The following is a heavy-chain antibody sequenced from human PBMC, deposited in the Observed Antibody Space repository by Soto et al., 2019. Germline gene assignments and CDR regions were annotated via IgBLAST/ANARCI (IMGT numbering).Heavy chain of an antibody. Sequence: QVQLVQSGAEVKKPGSSVKVSCKAPGGTFSSYAISWVRQAPGQGLEWMGGIIPIFGTAKYAQKLQGSVTITADESTSTGYMELSSLRSEDTAVYYCARSQGGSSSLDIYYYYYYGMDVWGQGTTVTVSS. J-gene: IGHJ6*02. CDR1: GGTFSSYA. CDR2: IIPIFGTA. CDR3: ARSQGGSSSLDIYYYYYYGMDV. V-gene: IGHV1-69*01. D-gene: IGHD2-15*01.